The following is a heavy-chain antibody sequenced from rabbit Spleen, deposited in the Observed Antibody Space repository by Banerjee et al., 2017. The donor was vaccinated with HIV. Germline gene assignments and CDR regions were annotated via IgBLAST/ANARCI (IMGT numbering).Heavy chain of an antibody. J-gene: IGHJ6*01. Sequence: QEQLEESGGGLVKPGASLTLTCKASGFSFNSGYDMCWVRQAPGKGLEWIACIYAGSPDNSYSATWAKGRSTISKTSSTTVTLQMTSLTAADTATYFCARDTGTSLSTYGMDLWGPGTLVTVS. V-gene: IGHV1S45*01. CDR3: ARDTGTSLSTYGMDL. CDR2: IYAGSPDNS. CDR1: GFSFNSGYD. D-gene: IGHD7-1*01.